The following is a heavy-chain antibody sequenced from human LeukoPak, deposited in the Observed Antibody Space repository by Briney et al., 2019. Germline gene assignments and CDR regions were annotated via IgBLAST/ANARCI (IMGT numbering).Heavy chain of an antibody. CDR2: IKQDGSEK. D-gene: IGHD3-22*01. J-gene: IGHJ3*02. V-gene: IGHV3-7*01. CDR3: ARLGGHYYDSSGYDDAFDI. CDR1: GFTFSSYW. Sequence: GGSLRLSCAASGFTFSSYWMSWVRQAPGKGLEWVANIKQDGSEKYYVDSVKGRSTISRDNAKNSLYLQMNSLRAEDTAVYYCARLGGHYYDSSGYDDAFDIWGQGTMVTVSS.